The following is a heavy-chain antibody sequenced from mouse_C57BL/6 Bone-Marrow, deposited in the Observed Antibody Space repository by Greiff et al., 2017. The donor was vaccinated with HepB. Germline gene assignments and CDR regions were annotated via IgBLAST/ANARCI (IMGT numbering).Heavy chain of an antibody. V-gene: IGHV5-15*01. J-gene: IGHJ1*03. Sequence: DVKLVESGGGLVQPGGSLKLSCAASGFTFSDYGMAWVRQAPRKGPEWVAFISNLAYSIYYADTVTGRFTISRENAKNTLYLEMSSLRSEDTAMYYCARKGDYYGSSYWYFDGWGTGTTVTVSS. D-gene: IGHD1-1*01. CDR2: ISNLAYSI. CDR3: ARKGDYYGSSYWYFDG. CDR1: GFTFSDYG.